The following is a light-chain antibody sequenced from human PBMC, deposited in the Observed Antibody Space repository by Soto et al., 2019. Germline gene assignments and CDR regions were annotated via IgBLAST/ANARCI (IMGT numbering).Light chain of an antibody. V-gene: IGKV3-20*01. CDR2: AAS. CDR1: QSVASNH. J-gene: IGKJ3*01. CDR3: HHYSRSPIFT. Sequence: EVVLTQSPGTLSLSVGERATLSCRASQSVASNHLAWYQQKPGQAPSLLIYAASTRAAGIPDRFSGSGSGTDFTLTISRLEPEDFGVFFCHHYSRSPIFTFGPGTTVDMK.